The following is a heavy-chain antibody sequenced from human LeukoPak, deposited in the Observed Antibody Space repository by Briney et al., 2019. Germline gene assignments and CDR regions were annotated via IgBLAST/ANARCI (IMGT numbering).Heavy chain of an antibody. J-gene: IGHJ4*02. CDR1: GFIVSTNY. V-gene: IGHV3-53*01. CDR3: ARGPGKASFDY. CDR2: IFSGGST. Sequence: GGSLRLSCAASGFIVSTNYMSWVRRAPGKGLEWVSVIFSGGSTYYADSVKGRFTISRDKSNNTLYLQMNSLRAEDTAVYYCARGPGKASFDYWGQGTLVTVSS. D-gene: IGHD3-10*01.